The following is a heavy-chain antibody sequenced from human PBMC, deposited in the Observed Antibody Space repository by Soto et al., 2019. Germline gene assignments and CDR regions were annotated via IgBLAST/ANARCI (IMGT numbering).Heavy chain of an antibody. Sequence: QVQLVQSGAEVKKPGASVKVSCKASGYTFTSYYMHWVRQAPGQGLEWMGIINPSGGSTSYAQKFQGRVTVTRESATGTVYMELNSLGSEDTAVYYCARVYCSGGSCYGIDYWGQGTLVTVSS. D-gene: IGHD2-15*01. CDR2: INPSGGST. J-gene: IGHJ4*02. V-gene: IGHV1-46*01. CDR1: GYTFTSYY. CDR3: ARVYCSGGSCYGIDY.